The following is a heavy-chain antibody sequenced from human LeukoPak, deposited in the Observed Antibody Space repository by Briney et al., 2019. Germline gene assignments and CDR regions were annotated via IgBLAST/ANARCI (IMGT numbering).Heavy chain of an antibody. J-gene: IGHJ2*01. CDR3: ARASVATMTYWYFDL. CDR1: GFTFSSYS. V-gene: IGHV3-21*01. Sequence: GGSLRLSCAASGFTFSSYSMNWVRPAPGKGLEWVSSISSSSSYIYYADSVKGRLTISRDNAKNSLYLQMNSLRAEDTAVYYCARASVATMTYWYFDLWGRGTLVTVSS. D-gene: IGHD5-12*01. CDR2: ISSSSSYI.